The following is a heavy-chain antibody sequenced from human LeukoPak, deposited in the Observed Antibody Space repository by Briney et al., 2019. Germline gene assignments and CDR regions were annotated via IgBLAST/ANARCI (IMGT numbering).Heavy chain of an antibody. J-gene: IGHJ4*02. V-gene: IGHV3-7*01. CDR1: GFTFSSYW. D-gene: IGHD3-10*01. CDR2: IKQDGSEK. CDR3: ARDRITVVRGEFDY. Sequence: GGSLRLSCAASGFTFSSYWMSWVRQAPGKGLEWVANIKQDGSEKYYVDSVKGRFTISRDNAKNSLYLQMNSLRAEDTAVYYCARDRITVVRGEFDYWGQGTLVTVSS.